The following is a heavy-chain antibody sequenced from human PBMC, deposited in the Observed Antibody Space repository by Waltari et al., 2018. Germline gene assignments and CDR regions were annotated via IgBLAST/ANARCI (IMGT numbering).Heavy chain of an antibody. V-gene: IGHV3-7*01. CDR1: GCTFGNYG. CDR3: GSGSLGTN. J-gene: IGHJ4*02. D-gene: IGHD3-10*01. CDR2: IKQDGSEK. Sequence: EVQLVESGGGLGQPGGSRRRSCAASGCTFGNYGMSWVRQAPGKGLEWVANIKQDGSEKYYVDSVKGRFTISRDNAKNSLYLQMNSLRAEDTAVYYCGSGSLGTNWGQGTLVTVSS.